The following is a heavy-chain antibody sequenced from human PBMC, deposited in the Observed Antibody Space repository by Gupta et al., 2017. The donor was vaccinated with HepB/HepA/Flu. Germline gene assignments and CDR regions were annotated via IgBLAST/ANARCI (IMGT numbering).Heavy chain of an antibody. J-gene: IGHJ4*02. Sequence: QVTLKESGPVLVKPTETLTLTCTVSGFSLSNARMGVSWIRQPPGKALEWLAHIFSNDEKSYSTSLKSRLTISKDTSKSQVVLTMTNMDPVDTATYYCARMRGRGGQLWFPDSEFDYWGQGTLVTVSS. CDR3: ARMRGRGGQLWFPDSEFDY. CDR2: IFSNDEK. V-gene: IGHV2-26*01. CDR1: GFSLSNARMG. D-gene: IGHD5-18*01.